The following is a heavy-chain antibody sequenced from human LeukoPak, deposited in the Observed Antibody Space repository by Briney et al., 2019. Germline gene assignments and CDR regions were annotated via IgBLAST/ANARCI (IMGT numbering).Heavy chain of an antibody. CDR1: GYSFTSYW. D-gene: IGHD6-13*01. J-gene: IGHJ5*02. CDR3: ARHGHSSSLWFGYNWFDP. Sequence: GESLKISCKGSGYSFTSYWIGWVRQMPGKGLEWMGIIYPGDSDTRYSPSFQGQVTISADKSISTAYLQWSSLKASDTAMYYCARHGHSSSLWFGYNWFDPRGQGTLVTVSS. CDR2: IYPGDSDT. V-gene: IGHV5-51*01.